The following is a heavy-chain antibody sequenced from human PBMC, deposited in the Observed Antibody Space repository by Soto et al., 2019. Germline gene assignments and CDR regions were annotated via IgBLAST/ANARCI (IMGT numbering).Heavy chain of an antibody. Sequence: ASVKVSCKASGYTFTSYGISWVRQAPGQGLEWMGWISAYNGNTNYAQKLQGRVTMTTDTSTSTAYMELRSLRPDDTAVYYCASSLSKYDSSGYYSDYWGQGTLVTVSS. CDR2: ISAYNGNT. CDR1: GYTFTSYG. V-gene: IGHV1-18*01. D-gene: IGHD3-22*01. J-gene: IGHJ4*02. CDR3: ASSLSKYDSSGYYSDY.